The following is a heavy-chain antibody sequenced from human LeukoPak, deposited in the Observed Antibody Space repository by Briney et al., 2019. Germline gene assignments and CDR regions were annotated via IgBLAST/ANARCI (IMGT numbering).Heavy chain of an antibody. V-gene: IGHV3-7*01. CDR1: GIILTKYW. CDR3: ARDACALH. J-gene: IGHJ4*02. CDR2: IKQDGREK. Sequence: GGTLRLSCAASGIILTKYWMTWGRQVPGKGLEGGAAIKQDGREKYYVDSVKGGFTISRDNAKSSLSLQMNSLRVDDTAVYYCARDACALHWGQGARVTVSS.